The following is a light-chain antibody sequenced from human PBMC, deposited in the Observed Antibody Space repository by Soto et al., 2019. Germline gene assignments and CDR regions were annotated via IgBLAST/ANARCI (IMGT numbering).Light chain of an antibody. CDR3: QQYVTSLI. J-gene: IGKJ2*01. V-gene: IGKV3-20*01. Sequence: EIVLTQSPGTLSLSPGERATLSCRASQSFSSSFLAWYQQKPGQAPRLLIYAASSRATGIPDRFSGSASGTDFTLTISRLEPEDFAVYYCQQYVTSLIFGQGTKLEIK. CDR2: AAS. CDR1: QSFSSSF.